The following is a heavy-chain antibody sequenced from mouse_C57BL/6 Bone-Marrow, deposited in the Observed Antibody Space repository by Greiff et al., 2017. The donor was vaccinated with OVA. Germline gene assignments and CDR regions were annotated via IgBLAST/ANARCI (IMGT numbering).Heavy chain of an antibody. CDR2: INPYNGGT. CDR3: ARSPFTRGY. V-gene: IGHV1-19*01. CDR1: GYTFTDYY. J-gene: IGHJ2*01. Sequence: EVKLMESGPVLVKPGASVKMSCKASGYTFTDYYMNWVKQSHGKSLEWIGVINPYNGGTSYNQKFKGKATLTVDKSSSTAYMELNSLTSEDSAVYYCARSPFTRGYWGQGTTLTVSS. D-gene: IGHD1-1*01.